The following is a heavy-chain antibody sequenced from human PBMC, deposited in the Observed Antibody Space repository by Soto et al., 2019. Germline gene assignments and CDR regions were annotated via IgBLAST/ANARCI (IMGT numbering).Heavy chain of an antibody. J-gene: IGHJ3*01. D-gene: IGHD5-18*01. Sequence: ASVKVSCKASGGTFDNYAITWVRQAPGQGLEWMAGIIPMLDSANYAEKFQDRVTITADESTSTAYMELRSLRSDDTAVYYCASSLLVGYGLEGESDWGQ. CDR1: GGTFDNYA. CDR3: ASSLLVGYGLEGESD. V-gene: IGHV1-69*13. CDR2: IIPMLDSA.